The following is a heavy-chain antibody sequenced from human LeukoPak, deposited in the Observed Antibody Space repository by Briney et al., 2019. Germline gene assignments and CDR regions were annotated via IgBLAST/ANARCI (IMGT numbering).Heavy chain of an antibody. Sequence: GGSLRLSCAASGFTFYNYAMSWVRQAPGKGLEWVSGISGSGGSTFYAESVTGRFTISRDSSMSTLYLQMNSLRVEDTAVYYCARGDGYNFWEYWGQGTLVTVSS. J-gene: IGHJ4*02. D-gene: IGHD5-24*01. CDR3: ARGDGYNFWEY. CDR1: GFTFYNYA. V-gene: IGHV3-23*01. CDR2: ISGSGGST.